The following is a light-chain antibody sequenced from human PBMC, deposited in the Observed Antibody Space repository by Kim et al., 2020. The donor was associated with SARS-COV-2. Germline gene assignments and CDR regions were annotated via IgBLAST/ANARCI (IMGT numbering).Light chain of an antibody. CDR1: SSDVGGYNY. CDR3: TAYTTTTWV. J-gene: IGLJ3*02. CDR2: DVS. Sequence: QSALTQPASVSGSPGQSITISCTGTSSDVGGYNYVSWDQQHPGKAPKLMIYDVSKRPSEVSNRFSGSKSANTASLTISGLQAEDEADYYCTAYTTTTWVFGGGTQLTFL. V-gene: IGLV2-14*01.